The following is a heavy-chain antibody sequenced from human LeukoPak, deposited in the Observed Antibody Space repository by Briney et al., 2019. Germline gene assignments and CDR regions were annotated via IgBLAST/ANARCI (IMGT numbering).Heavy chain of an antibody. D-gene: IGHD6-6*01. J-gene: IGHJ6*02. CDR1: GGSFSGYY. Sequence: SETLSLTCAVYGGSFSGYYWSWIRQPPGKGLEWIGEINHSGSTNYSPSLKSRVTISVDTSKNQFSLKLSSVTAADTAVYYCARREYSSSSAYYYGMDVWGQGTTVTVSS. CDR2: INHSGST. CDR3: ARREYSSSSAYYYGMDV. V-gene: IGHV4-34*01.